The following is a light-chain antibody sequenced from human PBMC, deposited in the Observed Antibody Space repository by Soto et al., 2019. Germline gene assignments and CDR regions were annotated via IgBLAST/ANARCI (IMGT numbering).Light chain of an antibody. V-gene: IGKV2-28*01. CDR2: LGS. Sequence: DIVMTQSPLSLPVTPGEPASISCRSSQSLLHSNGYNYLDWYLQKPGQSPQLLIYLGSYRASGVPDRFSGSGSGTDFTLKISRVEAEDVGVYYCIHDLQTRTLGTGTKVDI. CDR3: IHDLQTRT. CDR1: QSLLHSNGYNY. J-gene: IGKJ1*01.